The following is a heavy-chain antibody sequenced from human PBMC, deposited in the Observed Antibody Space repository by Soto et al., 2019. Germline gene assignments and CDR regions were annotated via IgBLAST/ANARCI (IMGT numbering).Heavy chain of an antibody. J-gene: IGHJ4*02. CDR3: AHTHIIFRVAIHYFDY. CDR2: IYWNDDK. V-gene: IGHV2-5*01. Sequence: KMSGPTLVNPTQTLTLTCTFSGFSLSTSGVGVGWIRQPPGKALEWLALIYWNDDKRYSPSLKSRLTITKDTSKNQVVLTMTNMDPVDTATYYCAHTHIIFRVAIHYFDYWGQGTLVTVSS. D-gene: IGHD2-2*02. CDR1: GFSLSTSGVG.